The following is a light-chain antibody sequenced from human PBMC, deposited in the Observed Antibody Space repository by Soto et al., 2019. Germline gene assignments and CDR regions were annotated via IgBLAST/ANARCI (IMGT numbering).Light chain of an antibody. Sequence: QSALTQPASVSGSPGQSITISCTGTSSDVGGYNYVSWHQQHPGKAPKLMIYDVSNRPSGVSNRFSGSKSGNTASLTISGLQAEDEADYYCSSYTSSSTMGFGGGTKLTV. V-gene: IGLV2-14*01. J-gene: IGLJ2*01. CDR2: DVS. CDR1: SSDVGGYNY. CDR3: SSYTSSSTMG.